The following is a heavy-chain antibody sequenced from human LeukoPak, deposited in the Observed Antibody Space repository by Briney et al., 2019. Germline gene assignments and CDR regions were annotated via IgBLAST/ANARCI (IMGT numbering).Heavy chain of an antibody. J-gene: IGHJ6*02. V-gene: IGHV3-33*01. CDR1: GFTFSSYG. D-gene: IGHD6-19*01. CDR3: ARDLWYSSGWYTRSGMDV. Sequence: GRSLRLSCAASGFTFSSYGMHWVRQAPGKGLEWVAVIWYDGSNKYYADSVKGRFTISRDNSKNTLYLQMNSLRAEDTAVYYCARDLWYSSGWYTRSGMDVWGQGTTVTVSS. CDR2: IWYDGSNK.